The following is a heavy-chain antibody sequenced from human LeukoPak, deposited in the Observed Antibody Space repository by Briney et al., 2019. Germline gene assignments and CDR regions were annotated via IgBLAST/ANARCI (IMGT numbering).Heavy chain of an antibody. J-gene: IGHJ4*02. CDR1: GCSISSGGYS. D-gene: IGHD3-22*01. Sequence: SETLSLTCAVSGCSISSGGYSWSWIRQPPGKGLEWIGYIYHSGSTYYNPSLGSRVTISVDRSKNQFSLKLSSVTAADTAVHYCASGPYDSSGYYYSFDYWGQGTLVTVSS. V-gene: IGHV4-30-2*01. CDR2: IYHSGST. CDR3: ASGPYDSSGYYYSFDY.